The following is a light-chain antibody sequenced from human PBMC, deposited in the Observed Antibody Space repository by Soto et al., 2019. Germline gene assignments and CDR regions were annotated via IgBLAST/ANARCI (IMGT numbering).Light chain of an antibody. J-gene: IGKJ1*01. Sequence: EIVLTQSPATLSLSPGERATLSCRSSQSVNSNYVAWYQHKPGQGPRLLFYGATHMATGIPDRISGSGSGTDFTLTISRLEPEDFAVDYCQQYGNSPQTFGEGTKVEIK. CDR2: GAT. CDR3: QQYGNSPQT. V-gene: IGKV3-20*01. CDR1: QSVNSNY.